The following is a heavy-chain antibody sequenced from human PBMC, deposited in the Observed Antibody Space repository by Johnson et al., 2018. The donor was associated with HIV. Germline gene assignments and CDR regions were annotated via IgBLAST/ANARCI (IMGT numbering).Heavy chain of an antibody. D-gene: IGHD1-1*01. V-gene: IGHV3-66*01. J-gene: IGHJ3*02. CDR2: VHRDGRL. Sequence: VQLVESGGGLVQPGGSLRLSCAASGFTVSNNYMNWVRQTPGKGLEWVSVVHRDGRLYYADSVKGRFRLSRDNSKNTLYLQMNSLRAEDTAVYYCANPTGSDAFDIWGQGTMVTVSS. CDR3: ANPTGSDAFDI. CDR1: GFTVSNNY.